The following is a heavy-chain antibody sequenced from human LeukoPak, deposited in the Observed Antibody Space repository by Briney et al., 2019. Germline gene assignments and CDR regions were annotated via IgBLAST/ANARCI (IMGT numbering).Heavy chain of an antibody. CDR1: GGTFSSHA. V-gene: IGHV1-69*13. Sequence: SVKVSCKASGGTFSSHAISWVRQAPGQGLEWMGGIIPMFGTVNYAQKFQGRVTITADGSTSTAYMELSSLKSEDTAVYYCARDPSVVVVPVARYPFHIWGQGTMVTVSS. CDR3: ARDPSVVVVPVARYPFHI. CDR2: IIPMFGTV. D-gene: IGHD2-2*01. J-gene: IGHJ3*02.